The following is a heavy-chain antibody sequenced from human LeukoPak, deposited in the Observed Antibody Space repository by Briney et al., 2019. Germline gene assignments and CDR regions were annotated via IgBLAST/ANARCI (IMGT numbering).Heavy chain of an antibody. V-gene: IGHV3-7*01. CDR3: ARGFELDY. Sequence: PGGSLRLSCAASGFTFSSFWMSWVRQAPGKGLEWVANIKQEGSEKYYVGSVKSRFTISRDDARNSLYLQMNSLRAEDTAVYFCARGFELDYWGQGTLVTVSS. J-gene: IGHJ4*02. CDR1: GFTFSSFW. CDR2: IKQEGSEK.